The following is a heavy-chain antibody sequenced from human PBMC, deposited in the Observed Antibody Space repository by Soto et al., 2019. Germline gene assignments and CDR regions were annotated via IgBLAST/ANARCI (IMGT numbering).Heavy chain of an antibody. V-gene: IGHV3-30*18. CDR1: GFTFRSYW. CDR2: ISYDGSNK. Sequence: XGSLTLSCAASGFTFRSYWMHWVRQAPGKGLEWVAVISYDGSNKYYADSVKGRLTISRDNSKNTLYLQMNSLRAEDTAVYYCAKDPTVLRFLEWFRPSWYFDLWGRGTLVTVSS. J-gene: IGHJ2*01. CDR3: AKDPTVLRFLEWFRPSWYFDL. D-gene: IGHD3-3*01.